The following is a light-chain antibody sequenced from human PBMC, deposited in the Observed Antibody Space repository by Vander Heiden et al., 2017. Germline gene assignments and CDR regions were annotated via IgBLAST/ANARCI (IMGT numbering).Light chain of an antibody. CDR1: SSAVGGYNY. Sequence: QSALTQPPSASASTGPSVTSSSTGTSSAVGGYNYVTGYQQHPGNATNLMIYEVSERPSGIPDRFSGSKSGNTASLTVSGLQAEDEADYYCSSYAGSNNFVFGGGTKLAVL. CDR2: EVS. V-gene: IGLV2-8*01. J-gene: IGLJ2*01. CDR3: SSYAGSNNFV.